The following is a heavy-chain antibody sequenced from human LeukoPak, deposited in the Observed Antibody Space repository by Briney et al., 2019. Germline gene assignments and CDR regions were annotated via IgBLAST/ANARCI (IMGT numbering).Heavy chain of an antibody. CDR2: IIPIFGTA. CDR1: GGTFSSYA. Sequence: AASVKVSCKASGGTFSSYAISWVRQAPGQGLGWMGGIIPIFGTANYAQKFQGRVTITADKSTSTAYMELSSLRSEDTAVYYCARSSIIAAAGPYYFDYWGQGTLVTVSS. J-gene: IGHJ4*02. V-gene: IGHV1-69*06. D-gene: IGHD6-13*01. CDR3: ARSSIIAAAGPYYFDY.